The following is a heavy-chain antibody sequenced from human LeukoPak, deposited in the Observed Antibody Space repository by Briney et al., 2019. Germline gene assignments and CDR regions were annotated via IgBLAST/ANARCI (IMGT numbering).Heavy chain of an antibody. Sequence: SETLSLTCAVYGGSFSGYYWSWIRQLPGKGLEWIGEINHSGSTNYNPSLKSRVTVSVDTSKNQFSLKLSSVTAADTAVYYCARRGDIVVVPAAVSFDYWGQGTLVTVSS. D-gene: IGHD2-2*01. CDR2: INHSGST. CDR3: ARRGDIVVVPAAVSFDY. V-gene: IGHV4-34*01. J-gene: IGHJ4*02. CDR1: GGSFSGYY.